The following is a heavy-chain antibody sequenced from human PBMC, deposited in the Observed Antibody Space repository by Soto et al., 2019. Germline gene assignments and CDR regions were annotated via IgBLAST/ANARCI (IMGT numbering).Heavy chain of an antibody. J-gene: IGHJ4*02. D-gene: IGHD6-19*01. CDR2: INPSGGST. V-gene: IGHV1-46*01. CDR3: ARAHPPFSSGWSTTDC. CDR1: GYTFTSYY. Sequence: ASVKVSCKASGYTFTSYYMHWVRQAPGQGLEWMGIINPSGGSTSYAQKFQGRVTMTRDTSTSTVYMELSSLRSEGTAVYYCARAHPPFSSGWSTTDCWGQGTLVTVSS.